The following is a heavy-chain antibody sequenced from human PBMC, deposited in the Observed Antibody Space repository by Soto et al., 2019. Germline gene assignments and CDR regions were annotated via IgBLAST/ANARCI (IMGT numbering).Heavy chain of an antibody. CDR2: VSYDGSTK. CDR1: GFTFSSHG. J-gene: IGHJ4*02. V-gene: IGHV3-30*18. CDR3: AKNYGGNADVLGY. Sequence: QVQLVESGGAVVQPGRSLRLSCAASGFTFSSHGMHWVRQAPGKGLEWVAIVSYDGSTKYYADSVKGRFTISRDNSKNTLYLQMNTLRAEDTAVYYCAKNYGGNADVLGYWGQGTLVTVSS. D-gene: IGHD3-10*01.